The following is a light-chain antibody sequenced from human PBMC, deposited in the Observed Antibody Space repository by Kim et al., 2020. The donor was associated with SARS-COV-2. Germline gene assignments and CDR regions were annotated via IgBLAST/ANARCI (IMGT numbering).Light chain of an antibody. CDR2: GKN. CDR1: SLRSYY. J-gene: IGLJ2*01. V-gene: IGLV3-19*01. CDR3: NSRDSSGNHNVV. Sequence: SSELTQDPAVSVALGQTVRITCQGDSLRSYYASWYQQKPGQAPVLVIYGKNNRPSGIPDRFSGSSSGNTASLTITGAQAEDEADYYCNSRDSSGNHNVVF.